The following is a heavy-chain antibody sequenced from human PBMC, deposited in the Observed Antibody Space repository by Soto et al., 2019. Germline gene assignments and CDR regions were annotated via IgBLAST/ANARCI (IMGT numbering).Heavy chain of an antibody. V-gene: IGHV4-61*01. CDR2: IYYSEST. Sequence: QVQLQESGPGLVKPSETLSLTCTVSGGSVSSGSYYRSWIRQPPGKGLEWIGYIYYSESTNYNPSLKGRVTISVDTSKNQFSLKLSSVTAADTAVYYCAKVQWQWLVFYWGQGTLVTVSS. CDR3: AKVQWQWLVFY. D-gene: IGHD6-19*01. J-gene: IGHJ4*02. CDR1: GGSVSSGSYY.